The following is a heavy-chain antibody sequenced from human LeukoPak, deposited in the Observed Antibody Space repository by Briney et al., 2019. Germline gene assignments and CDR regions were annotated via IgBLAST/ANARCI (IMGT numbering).Heavy chain of an antibody. CDR3: ARLGGSNWYNWFDP. V-gene: IGHV1-2*02. D-gene: IGHD1-26*01. Sequence: ASVRVSCKASGYTFTDYYMHWVRQAPGQGLEWMGWINPNSGGTNYAQKFQGRVTMTRDTSISTAYMELSRLRSDDTAVYYCARLGGSNWYNWFDPWGQGTLVTVSS. CDR2: INPNSGGT. J-gene: IGHJ5*02. CDR1: GYTFTDYY.